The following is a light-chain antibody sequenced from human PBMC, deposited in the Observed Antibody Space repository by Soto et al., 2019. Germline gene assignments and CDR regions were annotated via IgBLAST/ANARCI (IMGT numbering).Light chain of an antibody. CDR2: EVS. Sequence: QSVLTQPASVSGSPGQSITISCSGTSSDIGGYNYVSWYQQHPGKAPKLVIYEVSNRPSGVSLRFSGSKSGNTASLTISGLQAEDEAEYYCSSFTSTTTVGIFGGGTQLTVL. J-gene: IGLJ2*01. CDR3: SSFTSTTTVGI. CDR1: SSDIGGYNY. V-gene: IGLV2-14*01.